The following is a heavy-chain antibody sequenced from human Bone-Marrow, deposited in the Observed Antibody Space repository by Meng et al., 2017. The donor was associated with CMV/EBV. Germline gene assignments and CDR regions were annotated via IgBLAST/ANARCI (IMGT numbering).Heavy chain of an antibody. J-gene: IGHJ4*02. CDR3: ARDRDFWSGYHGFDY. V-gene: IGHV3-53*05. CDR2: ITGSGGST. Sequence: GESLKISCAASGFTVSSNYMSWIRQAPGKGLEWVSAITGSGGSTYHADSVKGRFTISRDNSKNTLYLQMNSLRAEDTAVYYCARDRDFWSGYHGFDYWGQGTLVTVSS. CDR1: GFTVSSNY. D-gene: IGHD3-3*01.